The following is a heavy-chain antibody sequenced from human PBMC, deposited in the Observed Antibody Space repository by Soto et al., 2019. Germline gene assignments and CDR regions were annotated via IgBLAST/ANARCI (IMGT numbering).Heavy chain of an antibody. V-gene: IGHV1-3*01. J-gene: IGHJ4*02. CDR1: GYAFTSYA. Sequence: ASVKVSCKASGYAFTSYAMHCVRQAPGQRLEWMGWINAGNGNTKYSQKFQGRVTMTRDTSTSTVYMELSSLRSEDTAVYYCARGHIVPDYWGQGTLVTVSS. CDR2: INAGNGNT. D-gene: IGHD2-2*01. CDR3: ARGHIVPDY.